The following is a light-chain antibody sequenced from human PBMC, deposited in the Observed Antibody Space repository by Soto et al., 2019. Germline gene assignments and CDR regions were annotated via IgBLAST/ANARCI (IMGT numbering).Light chain of an antibody. Sequence: EIVMTQSPVTLSVSPGERATLSCRASQSISSNLAWYQQKPGQAPRLLIYGASTRATGIPARFSGSGSGTEFTLTISSLQSEDFAVYYCQQYNIWPLTFGQGTRLDIK. J-gene: IGKJ5*01. CDR3: QQYNIWPLT. V-gene: IGKV3D-15*01. CDR1: QSISSN. CDR2: GAS.